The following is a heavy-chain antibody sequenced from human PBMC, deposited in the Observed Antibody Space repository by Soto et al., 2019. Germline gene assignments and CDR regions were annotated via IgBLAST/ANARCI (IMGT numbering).Heavy chain of an antibody. CDR2: LYTGGST. D-gene: IGHD2-21*02. V-gene: IGHV3-53*04. J-gene: IGHJ6*04. CDR1: GFTVSSYY. Sequence: EVQVAESGGGLVQPGGSLRLSCAASGFTVSSYYISWVRQAPGKGLEWVSVLYTGGSTYYADSVNGRFTISRHNSENTLYLQMNSLRVEDTAVYYCARGDLTDVWGKGTTVTVAS. CDR3: ARGDLTDV.